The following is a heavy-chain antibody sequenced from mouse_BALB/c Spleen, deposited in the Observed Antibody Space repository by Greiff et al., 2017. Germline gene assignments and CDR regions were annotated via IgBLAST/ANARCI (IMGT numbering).Heavy chain of an antibody. Sequence: EVMLVESGPELVKPGASVKISCKASGYTFTDYNMHWVKQSHGKSLEWIGYIYPYNGGTGYNQKFKSKATLTVDNSSSTAYMEFRSLTSEDSAVYYCARYYYGSSLFAYWGQGTLVTVSA. CDR3: ARYYYGSSLFAY. V-gene: IGHV1S29*02. D-gene: IGHD1-1*01. CDR1: GYTFTDYN. J-gene: IGHJ3*01. CDR2: IYPYNGGT.